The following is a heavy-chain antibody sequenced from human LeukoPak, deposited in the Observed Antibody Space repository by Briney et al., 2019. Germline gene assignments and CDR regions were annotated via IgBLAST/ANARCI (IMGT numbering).Heavy chain of an antibody. J-gene: IGHJ3*02. D-gene: IGHD1-26*01. Sequence: GGSLRLSCAASGFTFSTYSMNWVRQAPGKGLVWVSYISSRSSNKYYADSVKGRFTISRDNAKNSLYLQMDSLRVEDTAVYYCAREGWDLNALDIWDQGTMVTVSP. CDR2: ISSRSSNK. CDR3: AREGWDLNALDI. CDR1: GFTFSTYS. V-gene: IGHV3-48*04.